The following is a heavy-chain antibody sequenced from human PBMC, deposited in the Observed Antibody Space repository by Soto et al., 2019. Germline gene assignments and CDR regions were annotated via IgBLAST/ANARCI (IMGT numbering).Heavy chain of an antibody. Sequence: SETLSLTCAVYGGSFSGYYWSWIRQPPGKGLEWIGEINHSGSTNYNPSLKSRVTISVDTSKNQFSLKLSSVTAADTAVYYCARTRSSTSSVYYYMDVWGKGTTVTVSS. J-gene: IGHJ6*03. D-gene: IGHD2-2*01. CDR3: ARTRSSTSSVYYYMDV. V-gene: IGHV4-34*01. CDR2: INHSGST. CDR1: GGSFSGYY.